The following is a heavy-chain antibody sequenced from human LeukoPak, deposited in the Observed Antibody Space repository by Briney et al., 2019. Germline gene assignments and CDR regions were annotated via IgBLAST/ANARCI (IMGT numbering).Heavy chain of an antibody. CDR3: ARGYCSGGNCYSPSFDI. CDR1: GGSISSSSYY. Sequence: SETLSLTCTVSGGSISSSSYYWGWIRQPPGKGLEWIGSIYYSGSTYYNPSLKSRVTISVDTSKNQFSLRLSSVTAADTAVYYCARGYCSGGNCYSPSFDIWGQGTMVTVSS. J-gene: IGHJ3*02. V-gene: IGHV4-39*01. CDR2: IYYSGST. D-gene: IGHD2-15*01.